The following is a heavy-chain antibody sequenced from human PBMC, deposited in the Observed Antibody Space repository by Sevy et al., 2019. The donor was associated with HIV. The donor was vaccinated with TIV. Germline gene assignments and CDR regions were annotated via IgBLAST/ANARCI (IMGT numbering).Heavy chain of an antibody. CDR3: ARDSVAARRGDAFDI. CDR2: ISSSSSYT. CDR1: GFTFSDYY. V-gene: IGHV3-11*06. D-gene: IGHD6-6*01. J-gene: IGHJ3*02. Sequence: GGSLRLSCAASGFTFSDYYMSWIRQAPGKGLEWVSYISSSSSYTNYADSVKGRFTISRDNAKNSLYLQMNSLRAEDTAVYYCARDSVAARRGDAFDIWGQGTMVTVSS.